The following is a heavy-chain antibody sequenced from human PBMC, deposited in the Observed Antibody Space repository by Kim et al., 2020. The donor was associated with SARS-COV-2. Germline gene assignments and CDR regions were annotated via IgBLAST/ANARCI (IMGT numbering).Heavy chain of an antibody. D-gene: IGHD1-26*01. CDR3: AGQGVGATFGRRGAFDI. CDR2: IYYSGST. J-gene: IGHJ3*02. V-gene: IGHV4-59*08. Sequence: SETLSLTCTVSGGSISSYYWSWIRQPPGKGLEWIGYIYYSGSTNYNPSLKSRVTISVDTSKNQFSLKLSSVTAADTAVYYCAGQGVGATFGRRGAFDIWG. CDR1: GGSISSYY.